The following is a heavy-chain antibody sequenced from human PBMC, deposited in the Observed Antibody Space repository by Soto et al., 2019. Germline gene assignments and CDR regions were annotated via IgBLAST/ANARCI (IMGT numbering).Heavy chain of an antibody. CDR3: ARDEGGYNFGSDYGLDV. V-gene: IGHV1-69*08. J-gene: IGHJ6*02. CDR2: VIPTLGTL. CDR1: GDTFSSHT. D-gene: IGHD5-18*01. Sequence: QVQLVQSGAEVKRPGSSVKVSCKASGDTFSSHTIIAWVRQAPGQGLEWMGRVIPTLGTLDYAQRFQDRVTITADTSTSTAYLELTRLTSEDTAIYYCARDEGGYNFGSDYGLDVWGQGTTVTVSS.